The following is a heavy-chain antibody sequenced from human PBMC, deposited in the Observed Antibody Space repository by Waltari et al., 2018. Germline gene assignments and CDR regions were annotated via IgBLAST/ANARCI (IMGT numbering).Heavy chain of an antibody. CDR3: AKTKSNYFDF. CDR2: MYNDGST. V-gene: IGHV3-53*01. Sequence: EVQLVESGGGLIQPGGSLRLSCAASGFTVRSNYMSWVRQAPGNGLEWVSVMYNDGSTYYADSVKGRCTISRDNSKNTLYRQMNSLRAEDTAVYYCAKTKSNYFDFWGQGTLVTVSS. J-gene: IGHJ4*02. CDR1: GFTVRSNY. D-gene: IGHD4-4*01.